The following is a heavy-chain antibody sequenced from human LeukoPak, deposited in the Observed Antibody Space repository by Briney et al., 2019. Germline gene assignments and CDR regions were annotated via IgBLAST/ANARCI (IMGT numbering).Heavy chain of an antibody. CDR2: INHSGST. CDR1: GGSFSGYY. Sequence: SETLSLTCAVYGGSFSGYYWSWIRQPPGKGLEWIGEINHSGSTNYNPSLKSRVTISVDTSKNQFSLKLSSVTAADTAVYYCARGRRYDSSGYYPLDFDYWGQGTLVTVSS. J-gene: IGHJ4*02. CDR3: ARGRRYDSSGYYPLDFDY. V-gene: IGHV4-34*01. D-gene: IGHD3-22*01.